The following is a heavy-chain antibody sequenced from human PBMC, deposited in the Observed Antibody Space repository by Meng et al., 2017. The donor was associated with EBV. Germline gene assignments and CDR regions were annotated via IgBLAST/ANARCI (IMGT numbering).Heavy chain of an antibody. J-gene: IGHJ4*02. CDR3: ARVGIAVAGTGDY. V-gene: IGHV1-2*06. CDR1: GYTFTGYY. D-gene: IGHD6-19*01. CDR2: INPNSGGT. Sequence: QVQLVQAGAEVKKPGASVKVSVKDAGYTFTGYYMHWVRQAPGQGLEWMGRINPNSGGTNYAQKFQGRVTMTRDTSISTAYMELSRLRSDDTAVYYCARVGIAVAGTGDYWGQGTLVTVSS.